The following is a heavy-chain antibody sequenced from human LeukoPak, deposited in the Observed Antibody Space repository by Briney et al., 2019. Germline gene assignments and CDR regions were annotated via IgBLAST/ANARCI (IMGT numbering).Heavy chain of an antibody. Sequence: GGSLRLSCAASGFTFSSYWMSWVRQAPGKGLEWVANIKQDGSEKYYVDSVKGRFTISRDNAKNSLYLQMNSLRAEDTAIYYCAQDYTGDPPYFHYWGQGTLVTVSS. CDR3: AQDYTGDPPYFHY. CDR1: GFTFSSYW. CDR2: IKQDGSEK. J-gene: IGHJ4*02. D-gene: IGHD2-8*02. V-gene: IGHV3-7*03.